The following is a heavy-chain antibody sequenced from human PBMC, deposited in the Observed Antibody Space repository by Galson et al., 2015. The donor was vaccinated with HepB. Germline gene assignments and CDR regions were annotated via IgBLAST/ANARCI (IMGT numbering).Heavy chain of an antibody. CDR1: GFTFSSYA. CDR2: ISYDGSNK. D-gene: IGHD2-15*01. J-gene: IGHJ3*02. Sequence: SLRLSCAASGFTFSSYAMHWVRQAPGKGLEWVAVISYDGSNKYYADSVKGRFTISRDNSKNTLYLQMNSLRAEDTAVYYCARRCSGGSCYADAFDIWGQGTMVTVSS. V-gene: IGHV3-30*04. CDR3: ARRCSGGSCYADAFDI.